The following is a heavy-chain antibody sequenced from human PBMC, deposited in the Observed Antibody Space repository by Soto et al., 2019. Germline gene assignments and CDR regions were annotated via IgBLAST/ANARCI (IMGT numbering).Heavy chain of an antibody. Sequence: SVKVSCKASGGTFSSYAISWVRQAPGQGLEWMGGIIPIFGTANYAQKFQGRVTITADESTSTAYMELSSLRSEDTAVYYCARARLGYCSSTSCPYRAFDIWGQGTMVTVS. J-gene: IGHJ3*02. CDR2: IIPIFGTA. V-gene: IGHV1-69*13. D-gene: IGHD2-2*01. CDR1: GGTFSSYA. CDR3: ARARLGYCSSTSCPYRAFDI.